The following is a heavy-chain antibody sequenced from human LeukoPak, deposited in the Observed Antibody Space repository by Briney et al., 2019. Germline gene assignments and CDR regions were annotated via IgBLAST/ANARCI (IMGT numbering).Heavy chain of an antibody. CDR1: GFTFDDYA. V-gene: IGHV3-9*01. Sequence: GGSLRLSFAASGFTFDDYAMHWVRQAPGKGLEWVSGISWNSGSIGYADSVKGRFTISRDNAKNSLYLQMNSLRAEDTALYYCAKDMGHYYGSGSYLYDYWGQGTLVTVSS. D-gene: IGHD3-10*01. CDR3: AKDMGHYYGSGSYLYDY. CDR2: ISWNSGSI. J-gene: IGHJ4*02.